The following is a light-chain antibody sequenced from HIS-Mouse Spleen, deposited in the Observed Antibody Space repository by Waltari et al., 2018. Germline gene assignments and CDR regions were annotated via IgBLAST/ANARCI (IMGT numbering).Light chain of an antibody. J-gene: IGLJ2*01. V-gene: IGLV3-19*01. CDR2: GKN. Sequence: SSELTQDPAVSVALGQTVRITCQGDSLRSYYASWYQQKPGQAPVLVIYGKNNRPSGIPDRFSGSSSGKTASLTITGAQTEDEACYFCNSQDSSGNHLVVGGGTKLTVL. CDR3: NSQDSSGNHLV. CDR1: SLRSYY.